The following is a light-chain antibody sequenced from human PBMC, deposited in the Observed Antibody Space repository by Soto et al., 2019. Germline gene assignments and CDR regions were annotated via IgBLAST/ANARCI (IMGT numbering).Light chain of an antibody. J-gene: IGKJ1*01. CDR3: QQYNNWPGT. Sequence: IVMTRSPATLPVSPCERATFSVRASQSVSSNLAWYQQKPGQAPRLLIYGASTMATGIPARFSGSGSGTEFTLTISSLQSEDFAVYYCQQYNNWPGTFGQGTKVDIK. CDR2: GAS. CDR1: QSVSSN. V-gene: IGKV3-15*01.